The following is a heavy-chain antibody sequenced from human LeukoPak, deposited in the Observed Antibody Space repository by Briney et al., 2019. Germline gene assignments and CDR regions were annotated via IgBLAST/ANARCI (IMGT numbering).Heavy chain of an antibody. V-gene: IGHV1-69*04. J-gene: IGHJ4*02. CDR2: IIPILGIA. D-gene: IGHD3-22*01. CDR1: GGTFSSYA. Sequence: ASVKVSCMASGGTFSSYAISWVRQAPGQGLEWMGRIIPILGIANYAQKFQGRVTITADKSTSTAYMELSSLRSEDTAVYYCARGGYYYGSSGYSYWGQGTLVTVSS. CDR3: ARGGYYYGSSGYSY.